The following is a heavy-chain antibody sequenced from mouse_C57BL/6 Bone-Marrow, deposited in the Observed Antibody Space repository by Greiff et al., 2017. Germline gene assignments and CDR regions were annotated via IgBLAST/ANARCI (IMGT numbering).Heavy chain of an antibody. CDR3: ARDDYDDY. J-gene: IGHJ2*01. Sequence: EVQLVESGGGLVKPGGSLKLSCAASGFTFSSYTMSWVRQTPEKRLEWVATISGGGGNTYYPDSVKGRFTISRDNAKNTLYLQMSSLRSEDTALYYCARDDYDDYWGQGTTLTVSS. D-gene: IGHD2-4*01. V-gene: IGHV5-9*01. CDR2: ISGGGGNT. CDR1: GFTFSSYT.